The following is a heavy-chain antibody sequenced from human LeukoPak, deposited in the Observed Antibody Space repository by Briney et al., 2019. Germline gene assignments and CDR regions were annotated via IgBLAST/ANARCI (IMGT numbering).Heavy chain of an antibody. J-gene: IGHJ6*03. CDR2: IYYSGST. CDR1: AGSISSYY. CDR3: AREYCGGDCSTHYYYYYMDV. D-gene: IGHD2-21*01. V-gene: IGHV4-59*12. Sequence: SETLSLTCTVSAGSISSYYWSWIRQPPGKGLEWIGYIYYSGSTNYNPSLKSRVTISVDTSKNQFSLKLSSVTAADTAVYYCAREYCGGDCSTHYYYYYMDVWGKGTTVTVSS.